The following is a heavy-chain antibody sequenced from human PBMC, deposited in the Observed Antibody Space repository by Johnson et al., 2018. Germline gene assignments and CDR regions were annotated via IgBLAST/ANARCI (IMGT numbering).Heavy chain of an antibody. Sequence: QVQLQESGPGLVKPSETLSLICTVSGVSLSLYQWDWIRQPPGKGLEWIGVIYESGRTRYNPSLNSRVTMSKDASKNQFSLRLDSVTAADTAVYSCARECFSATPPGNDGFDIWGQGTRVMVST. V-gene: IGHV4-59*01. CDR1: GVSLSLYQ. D-gene: IGHD1-14*01. J-gene: IGHJ3*02. CDR2: IYESGRT. CDR3: ARECFSATPPGNDGFDI.